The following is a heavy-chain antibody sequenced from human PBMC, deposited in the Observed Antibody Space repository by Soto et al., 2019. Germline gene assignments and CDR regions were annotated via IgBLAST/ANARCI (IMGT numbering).Heavy chain of an antibody. J-gene: IGHJ4*02. Sequence: KPGGSLRLSCAASGFTFSSYSMNWVRQAPGKGLEWVSSISSSSSYIYYADSVKGRFTISRDNAKNSLYLQMSSLRAEDTAVYYCARDRVVEVGTAMVWGQGTLVTVSS. CDR2: ISSSSSYI. D-gene: IGHD5-18*01. CDR3: ARDRVVEVGTAMV. CDR1: GFTFSSYS. V-gene: IGHV3-21*01.